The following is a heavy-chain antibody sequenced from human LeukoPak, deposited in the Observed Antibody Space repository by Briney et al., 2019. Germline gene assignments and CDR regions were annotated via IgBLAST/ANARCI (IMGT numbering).Heavy chain of an antibody. J-gene: IGHJ6*02. Sequence: SVKVSCKASGGTFSSYAISWVRQAPGQGLEWMGGIIPIFGTANYAQKFQGRVTITADESTSTAYMELSSLRSEDTAVYYCARTATVTTNYYYGMDVWGQGTTVTVSS. CDR2: IIPIFGTA. CDR3: ARTATVTTNYYYGMDV. V-gene: IGHV1-69*13. D-gene: IGHD4-17*01. CDR1: GGTFSSYA.